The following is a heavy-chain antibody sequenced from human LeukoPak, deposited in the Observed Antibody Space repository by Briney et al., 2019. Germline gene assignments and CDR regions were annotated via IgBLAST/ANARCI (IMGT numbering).Heavy chain of an antibody. V-gene: IGHV3-30-3*01. D-gene: IGHD4-17*01. CDR3: ARDQAAGDSPFDY. CDR2: ISYDGSNK. CDR1: GFTFSSYA. Sequence: PGGSVRLSCAASGFTFSSYAMHWVRQAPGKGLEWVAVISYDGSNKYYADSVKGRFTISRDNSKNTLYLQMNSLRAEDTAVYYCARDQAAGDSPFDYWGQGTLVTVSS. J-gene: IGHJ4*02.